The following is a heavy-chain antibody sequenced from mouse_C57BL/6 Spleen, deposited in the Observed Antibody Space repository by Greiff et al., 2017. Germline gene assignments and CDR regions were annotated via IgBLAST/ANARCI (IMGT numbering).Heavy chain of an antibody. CDR1: GYTFTSYW. Sequence: QVQLQQPGAELVKPGASVKLSCKASGYTFTSYWMHWVKQRPGQGLEWIGMIHPNSGSTNYNEKFKSKATLTVDKSSSTAYMQLSSLTSEDSAVYYCARCAYDYDGFAYWGQGTLVTVSA. J-gene: IGHJ3*01. D-gene: IGHD2-4*01. CDR3: ARCAYDYDGFAY. V-gene: IGHV1-64*01. CDR2: IHPNSGST.